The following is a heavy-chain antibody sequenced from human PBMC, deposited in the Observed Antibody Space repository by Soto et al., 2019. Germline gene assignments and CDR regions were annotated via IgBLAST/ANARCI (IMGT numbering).Heavy chain of an antibody. CDR1: GYSFTSYC. Sequence: AESMKICSECSGYSFTSYCIGGLRQIGEKGVGRMGIISPVDTDTRYSPSLQGQVTISADKSISTAYLQWSSLKDSDTAMYYCARLEAAGTRVYYSWFDPWGQGTLVTVSS. J-gene: IGHJ5*02. CDR2: ISPVDTDT. D-gene: IGHD6-13*01. V-gene: IGHV5-51*01. CDR3: ARLEAAGTRVYYSWFDP.